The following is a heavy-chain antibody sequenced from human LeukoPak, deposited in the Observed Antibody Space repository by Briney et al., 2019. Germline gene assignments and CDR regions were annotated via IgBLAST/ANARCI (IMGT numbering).Heavy chain of an antibody. CDR2: FDPEDGET. J-gene: IGHJ5*02. V-gene: IGHV1-24*01. Sequence: ASVKVSCKVSGYTLTELSLHWVRQAPGKGLEGMGGFDPEDGETIYAQKFQGRVTMTEDTSTDTAYMELSSLRSEDTAVYYCATVYSSSWYPWFDPWGQGTLVTVSS. CDR3: ATVYSSSWYPWFDP. CDR1: GYTLTELS. D-gene: IGHD6-13*01.